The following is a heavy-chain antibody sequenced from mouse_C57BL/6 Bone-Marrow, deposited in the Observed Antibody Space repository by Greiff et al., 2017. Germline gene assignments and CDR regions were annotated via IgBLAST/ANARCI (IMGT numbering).Heavy chain of an antibody. CDR3: ASYCMDY. V-gene: IGHV5-17*01. CDR2: ISSGSSTI. CDR1: GFTFSDYG. Sequence: EVKLVESGGGLVKPGGSLKLSCAASGFTFSDYGMHWVRQAPEKGLEWVAYISSGSSTIYYADTVKGRFTISRANAKNTLFMQMTRLRSEDTAMYYCASYCMDYWGQGTSVTVSS. D-gene: IGHD1-1*01. J-gene: IGHJ4*01.